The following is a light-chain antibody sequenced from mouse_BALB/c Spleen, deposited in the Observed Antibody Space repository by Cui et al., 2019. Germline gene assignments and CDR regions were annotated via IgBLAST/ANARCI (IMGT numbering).Light chain of an antibody. CDR2: SAS. J-gene: IGKJ4*01. CDR3: QQYNSYPLT. CDR1: QNVGTN. V-gene: IGKV6-15*01. Sequence: IVMTQSQKFMSTSVGDRVSVTCKASQNVGTNVAVYQQKPGQSPKALIYSASYRYSRVPDRFTGSGSGTDFTLTISNVQSEDLAEYFCQQYNSYPLTFGSGTKLEIK.